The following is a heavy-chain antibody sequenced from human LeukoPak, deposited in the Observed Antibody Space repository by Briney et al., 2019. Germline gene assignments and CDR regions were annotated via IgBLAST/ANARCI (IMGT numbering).Heavy chain of an antibody. CDR1: GFTFSRYW. D-gene: IGHD3-10*01. Sequence: GGSLRLSCAASGFTFSRYWMSWVRQPPGKGLEWVANIKQDGSEKFYVESVKGRFTVSRDNARNALYLQMNSLRAEDTAVYYCANIKDTGTYYFDHWGQGTLVTVSS. CDR2: IKQDGSEK. J-gene: IGHJ4*02. V-gene: IGHV3-7*01. CDR3: ANIKDTGTYYFDH.